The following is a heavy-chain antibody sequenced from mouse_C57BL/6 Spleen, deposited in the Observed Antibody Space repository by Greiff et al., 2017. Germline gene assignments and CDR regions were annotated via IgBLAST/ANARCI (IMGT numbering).Heavy chain of an antibody. D-gene: IGHD1-1*01. Sequence: QVQLTESGAELMKPGASVKLSCKSTVYTFTGYWIEWVKLRPGLGLVLIGEVLPGSGSTNDNEKFKGKATFTADTSSNTAYMQLSSLKTEDSAIYYCARRVLQDYWGQGTTL. J-gene: IGHJ2*01. V-gene: IGHV1-9*01. CDR1: VYTFTGYW. CDR2: VLPGSGST. CDR3: ARRVLQDY.